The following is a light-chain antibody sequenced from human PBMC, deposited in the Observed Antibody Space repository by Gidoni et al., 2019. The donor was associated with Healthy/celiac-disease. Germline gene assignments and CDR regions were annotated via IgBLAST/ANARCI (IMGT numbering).Light chain of an antibody. Sequence: QSVLTQPPSVSGAPGQRVTIACTGSSSNIGAGYDVHWYQQTPGTAPKLLIYGNSTRPSGVPDRFSGSKSGTSASLAITGLQAEDEADYYCQSYDSSLSGVVFGGGTKLTVL. CDR3: QSYDSSLSGVV. CDR1: SSNIGAGYD. CDR2: GNS. V-gene: IGLV1-40*01. J-gene: IGLJ2*01.